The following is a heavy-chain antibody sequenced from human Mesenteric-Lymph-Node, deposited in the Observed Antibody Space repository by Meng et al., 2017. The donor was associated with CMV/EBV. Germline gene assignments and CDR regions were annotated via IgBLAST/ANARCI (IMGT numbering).Heavy chain of an antibody. D-gene: IGHD4-11*01. Sequence: SVKVSCKASGGTFSSYAISWVRQAPGQGLEWMGGIIPIFGTANYAQKFQGRVTITTDESTSTAYMELRSLRSDDTAVYYCARDIDYIIDYWGQGTLVTVSS. CDR1: GGTFSSYA. J-gene: IGHJ4*02. V-gene: IGHV1-69*05. CDR3: ARDIDYIIDY. CDR2: IIPIFGTA.